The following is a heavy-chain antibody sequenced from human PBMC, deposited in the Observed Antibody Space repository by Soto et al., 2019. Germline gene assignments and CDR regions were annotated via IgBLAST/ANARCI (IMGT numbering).Heavy chain of an antibody. Sequence: QVQLQESGPGLVKPSQTLSLTCTVSGGSISSGGYYWSWIRQHPGKGLEWIGYIYYSGSTHYNPSRKSRVTISVDTYKNQFCLKLRSVAAADTAVYYCAREPGIASPHDAFDIWGQGTMVTVSS. J-gene: IGHJ3*02. V-gene: IGHV4-31*03. D-gene: IGHD6-13*01. CDR1: GGSISSGGYY. CDR2: IYYSGST. CDR3: AREPGIASPHDAFDI.